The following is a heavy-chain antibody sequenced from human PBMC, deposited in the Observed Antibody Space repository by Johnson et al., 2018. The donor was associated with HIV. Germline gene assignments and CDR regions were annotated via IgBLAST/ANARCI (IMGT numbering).Heavy chain of an antibody. V-gene: IGHV3-38-3*01. J-gene: IGHJ3*02. CDR1: GLSFSNFG. CDR2: ISGGST. Sequence: EKLVESGGGVVQPGKSLTLSCVGSGLSFSNFGIHWVRQAPGKGLEWVSSISGGSTYYADSRKGRFTISRDNSKNTLHLQMNSLRAEDTALYYCAKDRGLSIAARGGAFDIWGQGTMVTVSS. CDR3: AKDRGLSIAARGGAFDI. D-gene: IGHD6-6*01.